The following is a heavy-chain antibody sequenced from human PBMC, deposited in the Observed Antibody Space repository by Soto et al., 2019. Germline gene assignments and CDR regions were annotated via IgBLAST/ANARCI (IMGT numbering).Heavy chain of an antibody. CDR1: GYTFTGYY. J-gene: IGHJ6*02. V-gene: IGHV1-2*04. CDR3: AKEYYDIFTGYYSH. CDR2: INPNSGGT. Sequence: AAVKVSCKACGYTFTGYYMHWVRQAPGQGLEWMGWINPNSGGTNYAQKFQGWVTMTRDTSKSTAYMELSRLRSDDTAVYYCAKEYYDIFTGYYSHWGQGTTVTVSS. D-gene: IGHD3-9*01.